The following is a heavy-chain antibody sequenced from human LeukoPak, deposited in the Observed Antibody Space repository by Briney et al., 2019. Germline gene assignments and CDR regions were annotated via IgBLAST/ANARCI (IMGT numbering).Heavy chain of an antibody. CDR3: VREGRVSGYDFDC. CDR2: INSDGSSV. CDR1: GFTFSSYW. Sequence: GGSLRLSCAASGFTFSSYWMHWVRQAPGKGLMWVSRINSDGSSVTYADSVKGRFTISRDNAKNTLYLQMNSLRVEDTAVYYCVREGRVSGYDFDCWGQGTLVTVSS. V-gene: IGHV3-74*03. D-gene: IGHD5-12*01. J-gene: IGHJ4*02.